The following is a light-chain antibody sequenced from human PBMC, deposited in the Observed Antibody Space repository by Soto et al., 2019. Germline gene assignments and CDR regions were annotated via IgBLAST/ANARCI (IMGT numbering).Light chain of an antibody. J-gene: IGLJ3*02. V-gene: IGLV1-40*01. CDR2: GNN. CDR3: QSYDSSVSGWV. CDR1: SSNIGAGYD. Sequence: QAVVTQPPSVSGAPGQRVTISCTGSSSNIGAGYDVHWYQQLPGTAPKLLIFGNNNRPSGVPDRFSGSKSGTSASLAITGLQAEDEADYYCQSYDSSVSGWVFGGGTKLT.